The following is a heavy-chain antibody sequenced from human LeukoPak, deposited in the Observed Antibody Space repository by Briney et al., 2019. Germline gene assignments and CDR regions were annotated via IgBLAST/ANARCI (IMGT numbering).Heavy chain of an antibody. CDR1: GFTFSSYV. D-gene: IGHD2-21*01. CDR2: ISSSSSTI. CDR3: ATTGDPGDFGY. V-gene: IGHV3-48*04. J-gene: IGHJ4*02. Sequence: GGSLRLSCAASGFTFSSYVMNWVRQAPGKGLEWVSYISSSSSTIYYADSVKGRFTISRDNAKNSLYLQMNSLRAEDTAVYYCATTGDPGDFGYWGQGTLVTVSS.